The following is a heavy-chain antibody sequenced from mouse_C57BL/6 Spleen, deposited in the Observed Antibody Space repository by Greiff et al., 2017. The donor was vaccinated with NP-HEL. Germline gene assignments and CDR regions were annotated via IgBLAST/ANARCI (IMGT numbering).Heavy chain of an antibody. CDR1: GYTFTDYY. J-gene: IGHJ2*01. CDR3: ARSIYDGYLYYFDY. Sequence: EVQLQQSGPELVKPGASVKISCKASGYTFTDYYMNWVKQSHGKSLEWIGDINPNNGGTSYNQKFKGKATLTVDKSSSTAYMGFRSLTSEDSAVYYCARSIYDGYLYYFDYWGQGTTLTVSS. CDR2: INPNNGGT. V-gene: IGHV1-26*01. D-gene: IGHD2-2*01.